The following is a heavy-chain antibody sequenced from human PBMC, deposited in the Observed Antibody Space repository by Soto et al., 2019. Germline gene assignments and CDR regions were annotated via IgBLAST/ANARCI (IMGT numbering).Heavy chain of an antibody. Sequence: GGSLRLSCAASGFTFSRYAMSWVRQAPGKGLEGVSAISGSGGSTYYADSVTGRFTISKDNSKNTLYLQMNSLRAEDTALYYCAKDHDFCSGYPDDPYEIWFQGTMVTVSS. D-gene: IGHD3-3*01. CDR3: AKDHDFCSGYPDDPYEI. J-gene: IGHJ3*02. CDR2: ISGSGGST. V-gene: IGHV3-23*01. CDR1: GFTFSRYA.